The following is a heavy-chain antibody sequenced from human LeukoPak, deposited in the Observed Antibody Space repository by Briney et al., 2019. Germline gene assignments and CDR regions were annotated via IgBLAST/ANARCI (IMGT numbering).Heavy chain of an antibody. CDR1: GFTFSSYS. Sequence: PGGSLRLSCAASGFTFSSYSMNWVRQAPGKGLEWVSYISSSSSTIYYADSVKGRFTISRDNSKNTLYLQMNSLRAEDTAFYYCARGSGRGGLMDVWGKGTTVTVSS. CDR3: ARGSGRGGLMDV. CDR2: ISSSSSTI. D-gene: IGHD6-25*01. J-gene: IGHJ6*03. V-gene: IGHV3-48*01.